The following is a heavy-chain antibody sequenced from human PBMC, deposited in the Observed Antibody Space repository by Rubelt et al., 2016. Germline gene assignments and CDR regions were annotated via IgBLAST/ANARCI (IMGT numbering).Heavy chain of an antibody. CDR2: IGCGGSS. CDR1: GLTVSSNY. Sequence: EVQLLESGGGLVQPGGSLRLSCAASGLTVSSNYMSWVRQAPGKGLEWVSVIGCGGSSYHADSVKGRFTISRVTSKNTLYLQMNSLRAEDTAVYYCVRFPDYWGQGTLVTVSS. J-gene: IGHJ4*02. CDR3: VRFPDY. V-gene: IGHV3-53*01.